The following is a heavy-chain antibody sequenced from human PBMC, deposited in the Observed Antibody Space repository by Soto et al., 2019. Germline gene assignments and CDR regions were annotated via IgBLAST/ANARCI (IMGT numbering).Heavy chain of an antibody. V-gene: IGHV3-23*01. D-gene: IGHD3-16*01. CDR1: GFTFSRYA. CDR2: ISSSGGGT. CDR3: AKGGYATYSYFDY. J-gene: IGHJ4*02. Sequence: VQLLESGGGLVQPGGSLRLSCAASGFTFSRYAMSWARQAPGKGLEWVSVISSSGGGTYYADSVKGRFVISRDNSKNTLYLQMKSLSAEVTAVYYCAKGGYATYSYFDYWGQGMLVTVST.